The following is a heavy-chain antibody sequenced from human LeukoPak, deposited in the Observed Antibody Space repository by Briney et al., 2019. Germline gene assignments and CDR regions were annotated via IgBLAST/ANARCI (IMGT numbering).Heavy chain of an antibody. CDR1: GGSISTSNW. Sequence: PSETLSLTCAVSGGSISTSNWWSWVRQPPGKGLERIGEVYHSGSTNYNPSLKSRVTMSVDKSKNQFSLKLSSVTAADTAVYYCARDVGVATIQDWYFDLWGRGTLVTVSS. CDR3: ARDVGVATIQDWYFDL. J-gene: IGHJ2*01. D-gene: IGHD5-12*01. CDR2: VYHSGST. V-gene: IGHV4-4*02.